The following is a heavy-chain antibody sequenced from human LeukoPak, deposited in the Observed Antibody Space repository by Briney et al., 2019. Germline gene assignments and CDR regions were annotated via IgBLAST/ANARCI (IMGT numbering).Heavy chain of an antibody. Sequence: ASVKVSCKAFEYTFSSYSIHWVRQAPGQRLEWMGWINAGKGNTKYSQNLQGRVTVTGDTSASTAYMELSSLTSEDTAVYYCARGSCSSTSCSMDVWGQGTTVTVSS. J-gene: IGHJ6*02. D-gene: IGHD2-2*01. V-gene: IGHV1-3*01. CDR1: EYTFSSYS. CDR2: INAGKGNT. CDR3: ARGSCSSTSCSMDV.